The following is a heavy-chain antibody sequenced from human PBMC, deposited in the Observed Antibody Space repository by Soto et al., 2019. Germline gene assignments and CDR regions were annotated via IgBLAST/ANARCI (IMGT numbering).Heavy chain of an antibody. D-gene: IGHD3-16*01. CDR2: MNPDNGNT. V-gene: IGHV1-8*01. Sequence: QVQLVQSGAEVKKPGASVKVSWMASGYTLTRDHINWVRQATGQGLEWMGWMNPDNGNTGFARKFQGRVTMTRDTSISTAYMELTSLTSEDTDVYYCSRGKDAGTFYTFGDYWGQGTLVTVSS. CDR1: GYTLTRDH. CDR3: SRGKDAGTFYTFGDY. J-gene: IGHJ4*02.